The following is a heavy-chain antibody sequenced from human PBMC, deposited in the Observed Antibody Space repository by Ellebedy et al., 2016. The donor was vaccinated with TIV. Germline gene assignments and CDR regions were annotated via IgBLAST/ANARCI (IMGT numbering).Heavy chain of an antibody. V-gene: IGHV5-51*01. CDR3: ARPKIAVAGGDGAFDI. J-gene: IGHJ3*02. Sequence: GESLKISXKGSGSSFTSYWIGWVRQMPGKGLEWMGIIYPGDSDTRYSPSFQGQVTISADKSISTAYLQWSSLKASDTAMYYCARPKIAVAGGDGAFDIWGQGTMVTVSS. D-gene: IGHD6-19*01. CDR2: IYPGDSDT. CDR1: GSSFTSYW.